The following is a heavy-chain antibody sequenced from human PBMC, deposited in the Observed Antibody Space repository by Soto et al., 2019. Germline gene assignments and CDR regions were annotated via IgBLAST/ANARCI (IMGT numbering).Heavy chain of an antibody. CDR1: GYTFTTYD. CDR3: ARDRKQLWPPSDGMDV. Sequence: ASVKVSCKASGYTFTTYDMHWVRQTPGQRLEWMGWINAGNGNTKYSQKFQGRVIITRDTSASTAYMELSSLRSEDTAVYYCARDRKQLWPPSDGMDVWGQGTTVTVSS. J-gene: IGHJ6*02. D-gene: IGHD5-18*01. CDR2: INAGNGNT. V-gene: IGHV1-3*01.